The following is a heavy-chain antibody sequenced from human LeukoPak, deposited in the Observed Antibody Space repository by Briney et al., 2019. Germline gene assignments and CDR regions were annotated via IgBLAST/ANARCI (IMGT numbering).Heavy chain of an antibody. D-gene: IGHD2-2*01. V-gene: IGHV3-9*01. CDR1: GFPFYDYP. CDR3: AREFLVVVPAAPPEY. CDR2: ISWNSGSI. J-gene: IGHJ4*02. Sequence: GGSLRLPCAVCGFPFYDYPMLWARHAPGGGREGGSDISWNSGSIGYADSVKGRFTISRDNGKNSLYLQMNSLRAEDTAVYYCAREFLVVVPAAPPEYWGQGTLVTVSS.